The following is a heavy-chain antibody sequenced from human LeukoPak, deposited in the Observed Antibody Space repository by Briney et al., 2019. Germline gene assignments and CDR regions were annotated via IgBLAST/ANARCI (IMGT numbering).Heavy chain of an antibody. D-gene: IGHD3-22*01. J-gene: IGHJ4*02. CDR1: GYPFTSYG. CDR3: AAGIYYDSSGYYHLGYFDY. CDR2: ISAYNGNT. Sequence: ASVKVSCKASGYPFTSYGISWVRQAPGQGLEWMGWISAYNGNTNYAQKLQGRVTMTTDTSTSTAYMELRSLRSDDAVVYYCAAGIYYDSSGYYHLGYFDYWGQGTLVTVSS. V-gene: IGHV1-18*01.